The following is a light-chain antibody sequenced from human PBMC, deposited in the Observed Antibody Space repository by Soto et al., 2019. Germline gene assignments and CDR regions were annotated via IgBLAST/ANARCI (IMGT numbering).Light chain of an antibody. J-gene: IGKJ3*01. CDR1: QSVSSSY. Sequence: EIVLTQSPGTLSLSPGERATLSCRASQSVSSSYLAWYQQKPGQAPRLLIYDASRATGIPDRFSASGSGTDFTRTITRLEPEGFAVYYCQHYGTSALFGPGTKVEI. CDR3: QHYGTSAL. V-gene: IGKV3-20*01. CDR2: DAS.